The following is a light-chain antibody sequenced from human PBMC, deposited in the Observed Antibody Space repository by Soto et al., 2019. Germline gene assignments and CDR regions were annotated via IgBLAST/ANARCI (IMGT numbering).Light chain of an antibody. Sequence: QSVLTQPPSVSGAPGQRVTISCTGSSSNIGAGFDVHWYHQIAGTAPKLLIYGNSNRPSGVPDRFSASTSGTSASLAITGLQAEDEGDYYCQSYDSTLSARYVFGTGTKVTVL. CDR3: QSYDSTLSARYV. CDR2: GNS. V-gene: IGLV1-40*01. J-gene: IGLJ1*01. CDR1: SSNIGAGFD.